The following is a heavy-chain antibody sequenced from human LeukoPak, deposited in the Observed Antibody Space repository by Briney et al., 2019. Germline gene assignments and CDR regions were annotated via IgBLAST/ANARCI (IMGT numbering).Heavy chain of an antibody. CDR2: IYYSGST. Sequence: SETLSLTCTVSGYSISSGYYWSWIRQPPGKGLEWIGYIYYSGSTNYNPSLKSRVTISVDTSKNQFSLKLSSVTAADTAVYYCARAYYYDSSGYYYGDGDAFDIWGQGTMVTVSS. D-gene: IGHD3-22*01. V-gene: IGHV4-61*01. CDR3: ARAYYYDSSGYYYGDGDAFDI. J-gene: IGHJ3*02. CDR1: GYSISSGYY.